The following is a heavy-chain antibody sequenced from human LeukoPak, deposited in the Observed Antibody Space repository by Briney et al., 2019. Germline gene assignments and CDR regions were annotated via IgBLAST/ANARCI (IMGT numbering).Heavy chain of an antibody. J-gene: IGHJ4*02. Sequence: GGSLRLSCAASGFIFNNYGLVWVGQAPGKGVEWVSAISNDGGGTTYADFVKGRLSVSRSDSKNTLFLQMHSPRAADTALYYCAKGSSGYFFDLWGQGTLVTVSS. CDR2: ISNDGGGT. V-gene: IGHV3-23*01. D-gene: IGHD3-22*01. CDR3: AKGSSGYFFDL. CDR1: GFIFNNYG.